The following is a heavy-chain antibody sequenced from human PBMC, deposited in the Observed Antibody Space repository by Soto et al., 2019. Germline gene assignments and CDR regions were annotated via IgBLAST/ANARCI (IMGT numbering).Heavy chain of an antibody. CDR3: ARKSNSDMSGYDYFDF. CDR2: INYNGIYK. Sequence: GGSLRLSCAASGFIFSTSDMTWVRQAPGEGLEYVSSINYNGIYKFYAEPAKGRFTISRDNAKNSLYLQMNSLTAEDTAVYYCARKSNSDMSGYDYFDFWGRGTLVTVSS. V-gene: IGHV3-21*06. D-gene: IGHD3-22*01. J-gene: IGHJ4*02. CDR1: GFIFSTSD.